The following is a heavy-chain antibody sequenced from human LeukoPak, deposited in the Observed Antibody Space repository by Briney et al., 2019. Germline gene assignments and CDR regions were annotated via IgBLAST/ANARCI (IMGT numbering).Heavy chain of an antibody. CDR2: IYYSGST. Sequence: PSETLSLTCTVSGGSISSYYWSWIRQPPGKGLEWIGYIYYSGSTNYNPSLKSRVTISVDTSKNQFSLKLSSVTAADTAVYYCARLVPCSGSPNRCYFDYWGQGTLVTVSS. CDR3: ARLVPCSGSPNRCYFDY. V-gene: IGHV4-59*08. J-gene: IGHJ4*02. CDR1: GGSISSYY. D-gene: IGHD1-26*01.